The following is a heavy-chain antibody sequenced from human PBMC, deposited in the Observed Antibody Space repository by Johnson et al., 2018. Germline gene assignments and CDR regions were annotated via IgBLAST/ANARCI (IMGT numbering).Heavy chain of an antibody. Sequence: VQLVQSGGGLVKPGGSLRLSCEASGFTFSAFSMNWVRQAPGKGLAWISSISSSSSYIFYADSVKGRFPISRDNARNSVYLQMNSRRAEDTAVYRCARGEYTSNRRAAFDVWGQGTVVTVSS. V-gene: IGHV3-21*04. D-gene: IGHD2-2*02. CDR2: ISSSSSYI. J-gene: IGHJ3*01. CDR3: ARGEYTSNRRAAFDV. CDR1: GFTFSAFS.